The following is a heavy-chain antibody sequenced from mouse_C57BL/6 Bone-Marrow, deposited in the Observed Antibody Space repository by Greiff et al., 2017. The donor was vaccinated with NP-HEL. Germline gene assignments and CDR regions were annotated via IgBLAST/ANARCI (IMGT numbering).Heavy chain of an antibody. D-gene: IGHD1-1*01. CDR1: GFNIKDDY. V-gene: IGHV14-4*01. Sequence: VQLQQSGAELVRPGASVKLSCTASGFNIKDDYMHWVKQRPEQGLEWIGWIDPENGDTEYASKFQGKATITADTSSNTAYLQLSSLTSEDTAVYYCTTGGFYDYGSSNYFDYWGQGTTLTVSS. J-gene: IGHJ2*01. CDR3: TTGGFYDYGSSNYFDY. CDR2: IDPENGDT.